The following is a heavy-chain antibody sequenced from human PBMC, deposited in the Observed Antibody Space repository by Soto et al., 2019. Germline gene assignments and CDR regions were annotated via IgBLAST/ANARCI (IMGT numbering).Heavy chain of an antibody. V-gene: IGHV3-23*01. CDR2: ISGSGGST. CDR1: GFTFSSYA. D-gene: IGHD6-13*01. J-gene: IGHJ4*01. Sequence: EVQLLASGGGLVQPGGSLRLSCAASGFTFSSYAMSWVRQAPGKGLEWVSAISGSGGSTYYADSVKGRFTFSRDNSKNTLSLQMHSLRAEDTAVYYCARRTSSWSFDYWGHGTLVTVSS. CDR3: ARRTSSWSFDY.